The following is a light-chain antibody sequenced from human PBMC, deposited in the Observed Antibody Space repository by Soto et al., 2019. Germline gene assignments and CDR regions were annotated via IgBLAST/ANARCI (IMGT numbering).Light chain of an antibody. CDR1: QSVSSN. CDR3: QQYNNRPRP. V-gene: IGKV3-15*01. J-gene: IGKJ1*01. Sequence: EIVMTQSPATLSVSPGERATLSCRASQSVSSNLAWYQQKPGQAPRLLIYGASTRATGIPARFSGSGSGTEFTLTISSLQSEDFAVYYCQQYNNRPRPFGQGTKVEIK. CDR2: GAS.